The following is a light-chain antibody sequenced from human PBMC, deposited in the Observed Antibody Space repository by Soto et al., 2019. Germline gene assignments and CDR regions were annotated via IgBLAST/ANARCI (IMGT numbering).Light chain of an antibody. V-gene: IGLV2-18*02. Sequence: QSALTQPPSVSGSPGQSVTIPCTGTSSDVGNYDRVSWYHQAPGTAPKLMIYEVSNRPSGVPDRFSGSKSGNTASLSISGLQDEDEGDYYCGSYTTSTARFVFGTGTKLTVL. CDR1: SSDVGNYDR. J-gene: IGLJ1*01. CDR3: GSYTTSTARFV. CDR2: EVS.